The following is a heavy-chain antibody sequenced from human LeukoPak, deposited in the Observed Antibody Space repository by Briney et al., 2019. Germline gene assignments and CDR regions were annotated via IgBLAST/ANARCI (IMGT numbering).Heavy chain of an antibody. CDR1: GFTISDDG. J-gene: IGHJ4*02. Sequence: GGSLRLSCAVSGFTISDDGMHWVRQAPGKGLEWVAVMSYNGNYEYYADSVKGRFTISRDDSKNTLYLQMNSLRGEDTALYYCAKALPGVAAAGIPFIDYWGQGTLVTVSS. CDR3: AKALPGVAAAGIPFIDY. V-gene: IGHV3-30*18. CDR2: MSYNGNYE. D-gene: IGHD6-13*01.